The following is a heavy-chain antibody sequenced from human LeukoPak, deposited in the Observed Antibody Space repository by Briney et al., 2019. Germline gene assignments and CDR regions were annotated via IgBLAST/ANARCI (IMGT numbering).Heavy chain of an antibody. CDR1: GFTFSSYS. V-gene: IGHV3-48*01. CDR3: ARRYCSSTSCSIDY. Sequence: GGSLRLSCAASGFTFSSYSMNWVRQAPGKGLEWVSYISSSSTIYYADSVKGRFTISRDNAKNSLYLQMNSLRAEDTAVYYCARRYCSSTSCSIDYWGQGTLVTVSS. J-gene: IGHJ4*02. D-gene: IGHD2-2*01. CDR2: ISSSSTI.